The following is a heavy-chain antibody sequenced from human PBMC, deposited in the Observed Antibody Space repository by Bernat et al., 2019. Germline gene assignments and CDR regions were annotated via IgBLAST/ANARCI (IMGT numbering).Heavy chain of an antibody. D-gene: IGHD3-22*01. J-gene: IGHJ4*02. CDR3: ARHDSSGYYSTHFDY. V-gene: IGHV3-7*01. Sequence: EVELVESGGGLVQPGGSLRLSCAASGFSFSSYWMTWVRQAPGKGLEWVANIKQDGSEKYYVDSVKGRFTISRDNAKNSLYLQMNSLRAEDTAVYYCARHDSSGYYSTHFDYWGQGTLDTVSS. CDR1: GFSFSSYW. CDR2: IKQDGSEK.